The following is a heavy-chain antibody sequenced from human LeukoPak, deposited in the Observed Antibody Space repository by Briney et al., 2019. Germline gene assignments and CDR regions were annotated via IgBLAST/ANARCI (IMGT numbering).Heavy chain of an antibody. CDR2: ISGSGGST. CDR1: GFTFSSYA. CDR3: ATGSVGYSGYVPFDY. Sequence: GGSLRLSCAASGFTFSSYAMSWVRQAPGKGLEWVSAISGSGGSTYYADSVKGRFTISRDNSKNTLYLQMNSLRAEDTAVYYCATGSVGYSGYVPFDYWGQGTLVTVSS. J-gene: IGHJ4*02. D-gene: IGHD5-12*01. V-gene: IGHV3-23*01.